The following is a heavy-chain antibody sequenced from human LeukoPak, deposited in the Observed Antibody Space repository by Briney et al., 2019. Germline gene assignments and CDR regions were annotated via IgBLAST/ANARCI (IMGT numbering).Heavy chain of an antibody. V-gene: IGHV3-23*01. Sequence: GGSLRLSCAASGFPFSIYGMNWVRQAPGKGLEWVSIISDSGGSTYYADSVKGRFTISRDNSKNTLYLQINSLIAKDTAVYYCARTPYCYYMDVWGKGTTVTVSS. D-gene: IGHD1-14*01. CDR3: ARTPYCYYMDV. CDR2: ISDSGGST. CDR1: GFPFSIYG. J-gene: IGHJ6*03.